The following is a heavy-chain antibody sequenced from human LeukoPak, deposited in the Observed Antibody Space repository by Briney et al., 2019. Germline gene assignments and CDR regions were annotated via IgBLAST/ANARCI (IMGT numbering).Heavy chain of an antibody. CDR2: IYTSGST. D-gene: IGHD3-22*01. J-gene: IGHJ4*02. Sequence: SETLSLTCTGSGGSISSASYYWSWIRQPAGKGLEWIGRIYTSGSTNYSPSLRSRVTISVDTSKNQFSLKLSSVTAADTAVYYCARGLTYDSSGYYVYYFDYWGQGTLVTVSS. V-gene: IGHV4-61*02. CDR3: ARGLTYDSSGYYVYYFDY. CDR1: GGSISSASYY.